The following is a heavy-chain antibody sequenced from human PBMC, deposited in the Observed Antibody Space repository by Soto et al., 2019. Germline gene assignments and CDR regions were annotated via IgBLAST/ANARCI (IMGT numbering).Heavy chain of an antibody. J-gene: IGHJ4*02. D-gene: IGHD6-19*01. CDR2: ISYDGSNK. CDR3: AKAHSSGWYYFDY. Sequence: QVQLVESGGGVVQPGRSLRLSCAASGFTFSRYDMHWVRQAPGKGLEWVAVISYDGSNKYYADSVKGRFTISRDNSKNTLYLQMNSLRAEDTAVYYCAKAHSSGWYYFDYWGQGTLVTVSS. CDR1: GFTFSRYD. V-gene: IGHV3-30*18.